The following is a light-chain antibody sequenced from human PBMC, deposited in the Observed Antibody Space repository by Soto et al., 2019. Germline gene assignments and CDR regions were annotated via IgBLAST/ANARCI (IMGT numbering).Light chain of an antibody. CDR2: AAS. CDR3: QQLNSYPPT. Sequence: DIQMTQSPSSLSASVGDRATITCRASQSISSYLNWYQQKPGKAPKLLIYAASSLQSGVPSRFSGSGSGTDFTLTISSLQPEDFATYYCQQLNSYPPTFGQGTRLEIK. V-gene: IGKV1-39*01. CDR1: QSISSY. J-gene: IGKJ5*01.